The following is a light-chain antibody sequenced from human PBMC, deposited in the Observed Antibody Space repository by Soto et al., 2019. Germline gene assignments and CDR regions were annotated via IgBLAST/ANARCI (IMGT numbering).Light chain of an antibody. CDR1: QNIRSY. CDR3: QQSFITPRS. Sequence: DIQMIQSPSSLSASVGGRVTISCRASQNIRSYVNWYQHKAGKAPKLLIHDATTLQSGVPSRFSGSGSGTDFTLTITSLQPEDFAIYYCQQSFITPRSFGQGTKVDIK. CDR2: DAT. J-gene: IGKJ1*01. V-gene: IGKV1-39*01.